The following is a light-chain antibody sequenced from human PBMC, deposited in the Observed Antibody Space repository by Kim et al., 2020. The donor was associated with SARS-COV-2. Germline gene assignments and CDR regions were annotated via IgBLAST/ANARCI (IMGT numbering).Light chain of an antibody. CDR2: AAS. Sequence: SASVGDRVTITCRASQSMSSYLNWYQQKPGKAPKLLIYAASSLQIGVPSRFSGSGSGTDFTLTISSLQPEDFATYYCQQSYSTPGTFGQGTKLEIK. CDR3: QQSYSTPGT. V-gene: IGKV1-39*01. CDR1: QSMSSY. J-gene: IGKJ2*02.